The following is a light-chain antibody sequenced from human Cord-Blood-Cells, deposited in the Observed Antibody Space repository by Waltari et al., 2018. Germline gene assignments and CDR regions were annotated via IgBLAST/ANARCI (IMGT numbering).Light chain of an antibody. Sequence: QSVLTQPPSASGTPGQRVTISCSGRSSNIGSNYVYWYQQLPGTAPKLLIYRNNQRPTGVPDRFSGSKSGTSASLAISGLRSEDEADYYCASWDDSLSGPVFGGGTKLTFL. V-gene: IGLV1-47*01. CDR1: SSNIGSNY. CDR2: RNN. CDR3: ASWDDSLSGPV. J-gene: IGLJ3*02.